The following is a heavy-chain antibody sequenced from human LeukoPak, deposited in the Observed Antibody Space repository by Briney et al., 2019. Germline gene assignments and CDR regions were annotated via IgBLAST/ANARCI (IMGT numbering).Heavy chain of an antibody. Sequence: TSETLSLTCTVSGGSISSGSYYWSWIRQPAGKGLEWIGRIYTSGSTNYNPSLKSRVTISVDTSKNQFSLKLSSVTAADTAVYYCAKSPRSGYSSSWPYFDYWGQGTLVTVSS. CDR1: GGSISSGSYY. V-gene: IGHV4-61*02. D-gene: IGHD6-13*01. CDR2: IYTSGST. J-gene: IGHJ4*02. CDR3: AKSPRSGYSSSWPYFDY.